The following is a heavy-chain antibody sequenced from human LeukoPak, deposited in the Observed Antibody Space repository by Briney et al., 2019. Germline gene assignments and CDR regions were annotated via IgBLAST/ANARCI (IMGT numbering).Heavy chain of an antibody. CDR3: ARELGIAPRRPDRYFDY. CDR1: GGSISSGGYY. Sequence: SETLSLTCTVSGGSISSGGYYWSWIRQHPGKGLEWIGYIYYSGSTYYNPSLKSRVTISVDTSKNQFSLKLSSVTAADTAVYYCARELGIAPRRPDRYFDYWGQGTLVTVSS. CDR2: IYYSGST. D-gene: IGHD6-6*01. V-gene: IGHV4-31*03. J-gene: IGHJ4*02.